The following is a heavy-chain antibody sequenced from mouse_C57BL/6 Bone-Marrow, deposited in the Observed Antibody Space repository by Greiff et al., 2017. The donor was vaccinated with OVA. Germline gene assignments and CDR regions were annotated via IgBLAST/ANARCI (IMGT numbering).Heavy chain of an antibody. J-gene: IGHJ2*01. CDR2: IYPGSGST. V-gene: IGHV1-55*01. D-gene: IGHD1-1*01. CDR1: GYNFTSYW. CDR3: ARGGHYYGSSYVYYFDY. Sequence: VQLQQPGAELVKPGASVKMSCKASGYNFTSYWITWVKQRPGQGLEWIGDIYPGSGSTNYNEKFKSKATLTVDTSSSTAYMQLSSLTSEDSAVYYCARGGHYYGSSYVYYFDYWGQGTTLTVSS.